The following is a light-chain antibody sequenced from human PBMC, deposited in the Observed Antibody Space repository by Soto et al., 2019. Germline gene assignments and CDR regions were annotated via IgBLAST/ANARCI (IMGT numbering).Light chain of an antibody. CDR3: QQYNNWPLFT. Sequence: EIVMTQSPATLSVSPGERATLSCRASQSVSSNLAWYQQKPGQAPRLLIYGASTRATGIPARFSGSGSGTEFTLTISGLQSEAFAVYYCQQYNNWPLFTFGPGTKVDIK. J-gene: IGKJ3*01. CDR1: QSVSSN. V-gene: IGKV3-15*01. CDR2: GAS.